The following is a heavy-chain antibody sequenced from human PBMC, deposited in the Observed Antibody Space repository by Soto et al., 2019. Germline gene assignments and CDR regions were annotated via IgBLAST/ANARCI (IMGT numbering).Heavy chain of an antibody. Sequence: GGSLRLSCAASGLTFSNVWMTCVRQAPGKGLEWVGRIKSKSDGETADVAAPVKGRFTISRDDSKNTVFLEMNSLKREETALYYCAITAMINRDSSTSFDYWGQGTKVTVSS. J-gene: IGHJ4*02. V-gene: IGHV3-15*01. CDR2: IKSKSDGETA. CDR1: GLTFSNVW. D-gene: IGHD5-18*01. CDR3: AITAMINRDSSTSFDY.